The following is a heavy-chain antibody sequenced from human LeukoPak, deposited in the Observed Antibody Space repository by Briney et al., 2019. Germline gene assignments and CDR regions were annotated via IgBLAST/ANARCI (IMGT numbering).Heavy chain of an antibody. Sequence: SETLSLTCTVSGGSISGYYWNWIRQPPGKGLEWIGYNYYSGSTNYNPSLKSRVTISVDTSKNHFSLKLSSVTAADTAVYYCARGSGDSSGYFGLGAFDIWGRGTMVTVSS. CDR2: NYYSGST. D-gene: IGHD3-22*01. CDR3: ARGSGDSSGYFGLGAFDI. V-gene: IGHV4-59*08. J-gene: IGHJ3*02. CDR1: GGSISGYY.